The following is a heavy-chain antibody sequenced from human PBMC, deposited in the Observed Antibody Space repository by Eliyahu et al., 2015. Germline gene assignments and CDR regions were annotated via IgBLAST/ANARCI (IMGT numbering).Heavy chain of an antibody. Sequence: EVQLLESGGGLVQPGGSLRLSCAASGFXFXSXAMSWVRXAPGXGLEWVSAISGSGGSTYYADSVKGRFTISRDNSKNTLYLQMNSLRAEDTAVYYCAKARVVVAAWYYFDYWGQGTLVTVSS. CDR1: GFXFXSXA. V-gene: IGHV3-23*01. CDR3: AKARVVVAAWYYFDY. J-gene: IGHJ4*02. CDR2: ISGSGGST. D-gene: IGHD2-15*01.